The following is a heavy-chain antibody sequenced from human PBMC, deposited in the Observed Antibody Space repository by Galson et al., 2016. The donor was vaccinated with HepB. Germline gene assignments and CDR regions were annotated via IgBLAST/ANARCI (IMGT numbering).Heavy chain of an antibody. CDR1: GGSFSGYY. V-gene: IGHV4-34*01. CDR3: ARSPPRGNATRRWGLGYFDY. CDR2: INHSENT. D-gene: IGHD3-16*01. J-gene: IGHJ4*02. Sequence: SETLSLTCAVYGGSFSGYYWNWIRQSPGKGLEWIGEINHSENTNYKPSLKSRVSISVDTSKKQFSLKLSSVAAADTAIYYCARSPPRGNATRRWGLGYFDYWGQGTLVTVSS.